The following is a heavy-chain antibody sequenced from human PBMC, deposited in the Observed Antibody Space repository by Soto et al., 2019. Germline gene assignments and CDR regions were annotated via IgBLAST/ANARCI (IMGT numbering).Heavy chain of an antibody. D-gene: IGHD6-19*01. V-gene: IGHV1-2*02. Sequence: QVQLVQSGAEVKKPGASVKVSCKASGYIFTAYSMHWVRQAPGQGLEWMGVVNPSGGSTNYAQKFQGRVTMTGDPSISTAYMELSSLRSDDTAVYYCASVGRSGWYTPFDYWGPGIPVTVSS. CDR2: VNPSGGST. J-gene: IGHJ4*02. CDR1: GYIFTAYS. CDR3: ASVGRSGWYTPFDY.